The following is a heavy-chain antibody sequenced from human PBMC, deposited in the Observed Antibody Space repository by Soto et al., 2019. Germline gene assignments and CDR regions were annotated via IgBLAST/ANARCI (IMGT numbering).Heavy chain of an antibody. CDR2: INHSGST. V-gene: IGHV4-34*01. CDR1: GGSFSGYY. D-gene: IGHD2-15*01. J-gene: IGHJ4*02. Sequence: SETLSLTCAVYGGSFSGYYWSWIRQPPGKGLEWIGEINHSGSTNYNPSLKSRVTISVDTSKNQFSLKLSSVTAADTAVYYCARLSGYCSGGSCSTYYDYVWGSRPSSYFDYWGQGTLVTVSS. CDR3: ARLSGYCSGGSCSTYYDYVWGSRPSSYFDY.